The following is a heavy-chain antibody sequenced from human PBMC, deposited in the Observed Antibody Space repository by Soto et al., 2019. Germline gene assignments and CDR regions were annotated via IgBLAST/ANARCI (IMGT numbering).Heavy chain of an antibody. CDR2: IYSGGST. CDR3: ARDLPDLNYDILTGYPWAFDI. V-gene: IGHV3-53*01. D-gene: IGHD3-9*01. J-gene: IGHJ3*02. CDR1: GFTVSGNY. Sequence: PGGSQRVSCAAAGFTVSGNYMSWVRQAPGKGLEWVSVIYSGGSTYYADSVKGRFTISRDNSKNTLYLQMNSLRAEDTAVYYCARDLPDLNYDILTGYPWAFDIWGQGTMVTVSS.